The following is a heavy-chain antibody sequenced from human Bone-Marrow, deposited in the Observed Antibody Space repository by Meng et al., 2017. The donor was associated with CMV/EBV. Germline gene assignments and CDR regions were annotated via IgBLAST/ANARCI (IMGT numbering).Heavy chain of an antibody. CDR1: GFTVNSNY. CDR3: AKGRFFDY. J-gene: IGHJ4*02. CDR2: IYTDGST. D-gene: IGHD1-26*01. Sequence: GGSLRLSCAASGFTVNSNYLNWVRQAPGKGLEWVSVIYTDGSTLYADSVKGRFAISRDNSKNTLYLQMNSLRVEDTAVYYCAKGRFFDYWGQGTLVTVSS. V-gene: IGHV3-66*02.